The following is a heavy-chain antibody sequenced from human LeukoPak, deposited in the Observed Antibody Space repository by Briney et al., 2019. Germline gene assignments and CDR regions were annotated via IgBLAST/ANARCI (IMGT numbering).Heavy chain of an antibody. J-gene: IGHJ4*02. Sequence: GGSLRLSCAASGFTFSSYAMSWVRQAPGKGLEWVSAISGSGGSTYYADSVKGRFTISRDNAKNSLYLQMNSLRAEDTALYYCAKANGGYEVFDYWGQGTLVTVSS. CDR3: AKANGGYEVFDY. CDR2: ISGSGGST. CDR1: GFTFSSYA. V-gene: IGHV3-23*01. D-gene: IGHD5-12*01.